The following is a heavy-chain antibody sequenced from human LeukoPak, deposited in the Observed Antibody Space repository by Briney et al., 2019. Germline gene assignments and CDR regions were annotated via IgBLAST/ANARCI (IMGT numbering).Heavy chain of an antibody. D-gene: IGHD3-9*01. CDR1: GYTFSSYG. V-gene: IGHV1-18*01. CDR2: IRGDNGNT. CDR3: ARVDLLTGYYFFDY. J-gene: IGHJ4*02. Sequence: ASVKVSCKTSGYTFSSYGISWVRQASGQGLEWVGWIRGDNGNTNYAQKFQGRVTMSTDTSTSTAYMELRSLGSDETAVFYCARVDLLTGYYFFDYWGQGTLVTVSS.